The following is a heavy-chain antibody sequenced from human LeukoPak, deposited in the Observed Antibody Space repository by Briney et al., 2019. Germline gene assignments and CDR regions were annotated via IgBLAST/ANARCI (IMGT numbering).Heavy chain of an antibody. J-gene: IGHJ1*01. CDR3: AKDTGYSSSTFQH. V-gene: IGHV3-30*18. CDR2: ISYDGSNK. Sequence: GGSLRLSCAASGFTFSSYGMYWVRQAPGKGLEWVAVISYDGSNKYYADSVKGRFTISRDNSKNTLYLQMNSLRAEDTAVYYCAKDTGYSSSTFQHWGQGTLVTVSS. CDR1: GFTFSSYG. D-gene: IGHD6-13*01.